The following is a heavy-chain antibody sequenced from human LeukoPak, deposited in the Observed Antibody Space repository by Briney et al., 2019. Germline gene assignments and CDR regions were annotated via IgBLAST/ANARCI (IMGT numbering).Heavy chain of an antibody. V-gene: IGHV3-48*01. D-gene: IGHD6-6*01. CDR2: ILSSGTTI. CDR1: GFTFSRYS. J-gene: IGHJ4*02. CDR3: AKDFDGSSSFDL. Sequence: GGSLRLSCAASGFTFSRYSMDWVRQAPGKGLAWVSYILSSGTTIYYADSVEGRFTISRDNGKNSLYLQMTSLRAEDTAVYYCAKDFDGSSSFDLWGPGTLVTVSS.